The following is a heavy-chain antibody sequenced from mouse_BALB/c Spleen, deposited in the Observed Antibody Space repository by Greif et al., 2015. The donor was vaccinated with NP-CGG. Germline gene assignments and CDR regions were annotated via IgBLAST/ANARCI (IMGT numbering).Heavy chain of an antibody. J-gene: IGHJ3*01. Sequence: EVKLMESGPGLVKPSQSLSLTCTVTGYSITSDYAWNWIRQFPGNKLEWMGYISYSGSTSYNPSLKSRISITRDTSKNQFFLQLNSVTTEDTATYYCARDFAYWGQGTLVTVSA. CDR2: ISYSGST. CDR1: GYSITSDYA. CDR3: ARDFAY. V-gene: IGHV3-2*02.